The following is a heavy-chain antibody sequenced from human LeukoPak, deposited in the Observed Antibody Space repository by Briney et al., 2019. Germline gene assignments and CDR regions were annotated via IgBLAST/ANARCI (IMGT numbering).Heavy chain of an antibody. CDR2: IIASGGTT. J-gene: IGHJ4*02. Sequence: GGSLRLSCAASGFMFRNYAMDWVRQAPGKGLEWVSAIIASGGTTYYADSVKGRFTISRDNSKNTLFLQMNSLRAEDTAVYYCAKDFGDRFYYFDSWGQGTLVTASS. V-gene: IGHV3-23*01. CDR3: AKDFGDRFYYFDS. D-gene: IGHD4-17*01. CDR1: GFMFRNYA.